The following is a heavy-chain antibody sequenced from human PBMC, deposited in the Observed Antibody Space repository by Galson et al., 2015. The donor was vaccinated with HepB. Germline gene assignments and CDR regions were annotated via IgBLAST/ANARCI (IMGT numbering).Heavy chain of an antibody. V-gene: IGHV4-39*01. CDR1: GGSISNSLYY. CDR2: IYYSGTT. J-gene: IGHJ3*02. D-gene: IGHD1-26*01. CDR3: ARPLILSGSYYLGVGPFHI. Sequence: SETLSLTCTVSGGSISNSLYYWSWIRQPPGKGLEWIGSIYYSGTTYYNPSPRSRVTVSVDTSKNQFSLKLSSVTAADTAVYYCARPLILSGSYYLGVGPFHIWGQGTMVTVSS.